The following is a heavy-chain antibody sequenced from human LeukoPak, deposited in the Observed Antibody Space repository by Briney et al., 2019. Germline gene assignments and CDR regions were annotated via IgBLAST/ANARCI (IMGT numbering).Heavy chain of an antibody. D-gene: IGHD3-3*01. V-gene: IGHV3-23*01. CDR3: AKEPLLEKDFQH. CDR1: GFTFSTYA. Sequence: GGSLRLSCAASGFTFSTYAMSWVRQSPGKGLECVSAISGSGGGTYYADSVKGRFTISRDNSKNTLSLQMNSLRAEDTAVYYCAKEPLLEKDFQHWGQGTLVTVSS. J-gene: IGHJ1*01. CDR2: ISGSGGGT.